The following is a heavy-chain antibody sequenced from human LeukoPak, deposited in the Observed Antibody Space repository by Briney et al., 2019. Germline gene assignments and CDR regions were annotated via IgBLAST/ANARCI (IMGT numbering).Heavy chain of an antibody. CDR1: GYTFTAYC. CDR3: ASTENCDY. J-gene: IGHJ4*02. V-gene: IGHV1-2*02. Sequence: ASAKVSCKASGYTFTAYCMHWGQQAPGQGLEWVGWINPYSGGTNHAQKFQGRVTMTRDTSISTAYMELSSLRSDDAAVYYCASTENCDYWGQGTLVTVSS. CDR2: INPYSGGT.